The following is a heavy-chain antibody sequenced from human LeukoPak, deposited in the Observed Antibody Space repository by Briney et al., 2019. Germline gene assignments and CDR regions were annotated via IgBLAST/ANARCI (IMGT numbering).Heavy chain of an antibody. CDR2: ISISSSTI. V-gene: IGHV3-48*01. J-gene: IGHJ4*02. CDR3: AREGSGELLSRYFDY. Sequence: GGSLRLSCAASGFTFSSYDMNWVRQAPGEGLEWISYISISSSTIYYADSVKGRFTISRDNARDSLYLQMNSLRAEDTAVYYCAREGSGELLSRYFDYWGQGTLVTVSS. CDR1: GFTFSSYD. D-gene: IGHD1-26*01.